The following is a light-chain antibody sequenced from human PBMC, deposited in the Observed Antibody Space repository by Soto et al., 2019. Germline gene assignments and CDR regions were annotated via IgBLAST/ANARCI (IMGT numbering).Light chain of an antibody. V-gene: IGKV1-39*01. CDR3: QQSYSTPWT. J-gene: IGKJ1*01. CDR1: QSISSY. CDR2: AAS. Sequence: DIQMTQSPSSLSASVGDRVTITCRASQSISSYVNWYQQKPGKAPKLLIYAASSLQSGVPSRFSSSGSGTDFTLTIRSLQPEDFETYYCQQSYSTPWTFGQGTKVEIK.